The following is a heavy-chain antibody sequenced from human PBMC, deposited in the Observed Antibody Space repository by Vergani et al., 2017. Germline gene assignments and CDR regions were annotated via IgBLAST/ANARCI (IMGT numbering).Heavy chain of an antibody. D-gene: IGHD3-10*01. J-gene: IGHJ5*02. V-gene: IGHV1-69*13. Sequence: QVQLVQSGAEVKKPGSSVKVSCKASGGTFSSYAISWVRQAPGQGLEWMGRIIPIFGTANYAQKFQGRVTITADESTSTAYMELSSLRSEDTAVYYCARNRGRGGSYSVSWFDPWGQGTQVTVAS. CDR1: GGTFSSYA. CDR2: IIPIFGTA. CDR3: ARNRGRGGSYSVSWFDP.